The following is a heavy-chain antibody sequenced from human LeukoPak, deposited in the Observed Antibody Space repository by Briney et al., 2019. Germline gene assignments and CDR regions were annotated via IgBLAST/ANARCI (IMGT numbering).Heavy chain of an antibody. CDR3: ARAGGLCSGGSCYSWFDP. CDR1: GGTFSSYA. Sequence: SVKVSCKASGGTFSSYAISWVRQDPGQGLEWMGGIVPIFGTSNYAQKFQGRVTITADEAKTTAYMELSSLRSEDTAIYYCARAGGLCSGGSCYSWFDPWGQGTLVTVSS. J-gene: IGHJ5*02. V-gene: IGHV1-69*01. CDR2: IVPIFGTS. D-gene: IGHD2-15*01.